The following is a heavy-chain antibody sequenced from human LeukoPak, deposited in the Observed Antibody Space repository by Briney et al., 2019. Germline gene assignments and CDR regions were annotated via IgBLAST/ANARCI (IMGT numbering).Heavy chain of an antibody. CDR1: GFSFSGYS. D-gene: IGHD2-15*01. J-gene: IGHJ6*02. CDR2: VWSSAAYI. V-gene: IGHV3-21*01. Sequence: GGSLRLFCAASGFSFSGYSLELVRQAPGEGLEWVSSVWSSAAYIAYADSVKGRFTISRDNAKDSLYLQMNNLRAEDTAVYYCAREGKDLRLGYYNSAVDVWGQGTTVSVSS. CDR3: AREGKDLRLGYYNSAVDV.